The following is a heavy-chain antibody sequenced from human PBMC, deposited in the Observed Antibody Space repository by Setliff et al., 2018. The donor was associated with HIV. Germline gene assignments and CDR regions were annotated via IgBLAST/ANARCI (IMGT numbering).Heavy chain of an antibody. CDR3: ATRAYDSRGYLRSRVSGAAFDI. J-gene: IGHJ3*02. D-gene: IGHD3-22*01. CDR1: GYTLTELS. Sequence: GSVKVSCKVSGYTLTELSIHWVRQAPGKGLEWMGGFDPQYDKTFYAQKFQGRVTMSEDTSTDTAYMELSSLRSEDTAVYYCATRAYDSRGYLRSRVSGAAFDIWGQGTMVTVSS. V-gene: IGHV1-24*01. CDR2: FDPQYDKT.